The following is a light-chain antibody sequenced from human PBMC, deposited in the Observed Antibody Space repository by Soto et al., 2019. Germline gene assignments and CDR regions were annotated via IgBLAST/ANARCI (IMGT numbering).Light chain of an antibody. V-gene: IGKV1-39*01. Sequence: DIQMTQSPSSLSASVGDRVTITCRASQSISSYLNWYQQKPGKAPKFLIYAASSLQSGVPSRFSGSGSGTDFTLTISSLQPDDFATYYCQHYNSYSEAFGQGTKVELK. CDR3: QHYNSYSEA. J-gene: IGKJ1*01. CDR2: AAS. CDR1: QSISSY.